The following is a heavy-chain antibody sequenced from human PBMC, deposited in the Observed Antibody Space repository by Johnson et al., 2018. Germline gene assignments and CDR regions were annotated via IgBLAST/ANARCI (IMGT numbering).Heavy chain of an antibody. CDR2: ISYDGSNK. J-gene: IGHJ6*02. V-gene: IGHV3-30*03. Sequence: VQLVESGGGVVQPGRSLRLSCAASGFTFSSYGMHWVRQAPGKGLEWVAVISYDGSNKYYADSVKGRFTISRDNSKNTLYLQMNSLRAEDTAVYYCTLCGGESYYYGMDVWGQGTTVTVSS. CDR3: TLCGGESYYYGMDV. CDR1: GFTFSSYG. D-gene: IGHD3-10*01.